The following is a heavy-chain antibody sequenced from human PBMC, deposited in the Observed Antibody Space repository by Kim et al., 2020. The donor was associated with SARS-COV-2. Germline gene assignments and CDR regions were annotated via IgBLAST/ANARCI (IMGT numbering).Heavy chain of an antibody. CDR3: RVWFGDRSYFDY. J-gene: IGHJ4*02. Sequence: GGSLRLSCAASGFTFSSYWMHWVRQAPGKGLVWVSRINSDGSSTSYADSVKGRFTISRDNAKNTLYLQMNSLRAEDTAVYYCRVWFGDRSYFDYWGQGTLVTVSS. V-gene: IGHV3-74*01. CDR2: INSDGSST. CDR1: GFTFSSYW. D-gene: IGHD3-10*01.